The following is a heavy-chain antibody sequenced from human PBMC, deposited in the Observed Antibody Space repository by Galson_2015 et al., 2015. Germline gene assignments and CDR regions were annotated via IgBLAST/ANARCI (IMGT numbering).Heavy chain of an antibody. Sequence: ETLSLTCIVSGDSISTNFWTWIRQAPGKGLEFIGYINYSGYTDYNPSLKSRITISVGTSRNQFTLNLRSVTAADTAVYFCARVSSDGSRSSFCGVDIWGQGTTVTVSS. CDR3: ARVSSDGSRSSFCGVDI. J-gene: IGHJ6*02. V-gene: IGHV4-59*01. CDR2: INYSGYT. CDR1: GDSISTNF. D-gene: IGHD3-10*01.